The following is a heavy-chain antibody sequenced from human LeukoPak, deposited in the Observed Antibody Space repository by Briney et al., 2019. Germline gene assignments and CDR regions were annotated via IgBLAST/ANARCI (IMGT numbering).Heavy chain of an antibody. V-gene: IGHV1-2*02. CDR1: GYTFTGYY. Sequence: ASVKVSCKASGYTFTGYYMHWVRQAPGQGLEWMGWINPNSGGTNYAQKFQGRVTMTRDTSISTAYMELSRLRSDDTAVYYRARDNDILTGYDYWGQGTLVTVSS. CDR3: ARDNDILTGYDY. D-gene: IGHD3-9*01. J-gene: IGHJ4*02. CDR2: INPNSGGT.